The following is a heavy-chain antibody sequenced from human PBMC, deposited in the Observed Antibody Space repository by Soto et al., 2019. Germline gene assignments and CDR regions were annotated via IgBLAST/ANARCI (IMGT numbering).Heavy chain of an antibody. D-gene: IGHD6-13*01. V-gene: IGHV4-34*01. Sequence: QVQLQQWGAGLLKPAETLSLTCAVYGGSFSGYYWTWIRQPPGKGLEWIGEINQSGFTNYNPSIESRVPMSVDTSRNQFSLRLSSVTAADTAVYYCARFPFDRSSWTNPRYFDYWGQGTLVTVSS. CDR2: INQSGFT. CDR3: ARFPFDRSSWTNPRYFDY. CDR1: GGSFSGYY. J-gene: IGHJ4*02.